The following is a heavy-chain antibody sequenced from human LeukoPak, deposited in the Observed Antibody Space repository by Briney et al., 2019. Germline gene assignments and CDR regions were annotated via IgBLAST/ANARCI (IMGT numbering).Heavy chain of an antibody. J-gene: IGHJ5*02. CDR1: GYTFTGYY. D-gene: IGHD6-19*01. Sequence: ASVKVSCKASGYTFTGYYIHWMRQAPGQGLEWMGRINPNSGGTNYAQKFQGRVTMTRDTSISTAYMELSRLRSDDTVVYYCARGHSSGWPNWFDPWGQGTLVTVSS. CDR2: INPNSGGT. V-gene: IGHV1-2*05. CDR3: ARGHSSGWPNWFDP.